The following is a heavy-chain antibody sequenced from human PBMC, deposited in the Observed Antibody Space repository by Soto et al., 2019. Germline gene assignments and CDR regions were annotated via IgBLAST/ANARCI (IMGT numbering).Heavy chain of an antibody. Sequence: PGGSLRLSCSASGFTFSSYGMHWVRQAPGKGLEWVAVIWYDGSKKYYAESVKGRFTISRDNAKNSLYLQMNSLRAEDTAVYYCARPRRAPYYYDSSGYSPKYGMDVWGQGTTVTVSS. V-gene: IGHV3-33*08. CDR2: IWYDGSKK. CDR3: ARPRRAPYYYDSSGYSPKYGMDV. D-gene: IGHD3-22*01. CDR1: GFTFSSYG. J-gene: IGHJ6*02.